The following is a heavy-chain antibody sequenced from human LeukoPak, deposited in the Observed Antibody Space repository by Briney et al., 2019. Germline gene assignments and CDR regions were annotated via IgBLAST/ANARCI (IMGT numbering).Heavy chain of an antibody. Sequence: GESLKISCKGSGCSFTSYWIGWVRQMPGKGLEWMGIIYPGDSDTRYSPPFQGQVTISADKSISTAYLQWSSLKASDTAMYYCARPYCSSTSCLPDYWGQGTLVTVSS. V-gene: IGHV5-51*01. CDR1: GCSFTSYW. D-gene: IGHD2-2*01. CDR3: ARPYCSSTSCLPDY. CDR2: IYPGDSDT. J-gene: IGHJ4*02.